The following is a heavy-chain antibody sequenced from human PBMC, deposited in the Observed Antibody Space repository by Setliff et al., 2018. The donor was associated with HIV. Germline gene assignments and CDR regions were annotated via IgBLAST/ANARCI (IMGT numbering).Heavy chain of an antibody. Sequence: SETLSLTCAVSGYSISSGYYWGWIRQPPGKGLEWIGSISHSGSTYYNPSLKSRVTISADTSKNQFSLKLSSVTAADTAVYYCARDYYDILTAYPFDPWGQGTLVTVSS. CDR2: ISHSGST. V-gene: IGHV4-38-2*02. CDR1: GYSISSGYY. CDR3: ARDYYDILTAYPFDP. J-gene: IGHJ5*02. D-gene: IGHD3-9*01.